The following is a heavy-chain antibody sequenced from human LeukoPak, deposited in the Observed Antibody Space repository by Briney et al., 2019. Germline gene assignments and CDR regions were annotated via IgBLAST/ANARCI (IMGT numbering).Heavy chain of an antibody. CDR3: AVMTTVTTSDWYFDL. V-gene: IGHV1-69*10. J-gene: IGHJ2*01. D-gene: IGHD4-17*01. CDR2: IIPILGIA. CDR1: GGTFSSYA. Sequence: GASVKVSCKASGGTFSSYATSWVRQAPGQGLEWMGGIIPILGIANYAQKFQGRVTITADKSTSTAYMELSSLRSEDTAVYYCAVMTTVTTSDWYFDLWGRGTLVTVSS.